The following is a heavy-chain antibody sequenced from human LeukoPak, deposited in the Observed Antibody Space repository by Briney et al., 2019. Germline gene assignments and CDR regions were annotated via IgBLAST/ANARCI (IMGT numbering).Heavy chain of an antibody. D-gene: IGHD3-9*01. J-gene: IGHJ5*02. CDR2: IYYSGST. CDR1: GGSISRYY. V-gene: IGHV4-59*01. CDR3: ARAGGYYDILTGYSPNWFDP. Sequence: PSETLSLTCTVSGGSISRYYWSWIRQPPGKGLEWIGYIYYSGSTNYNPSLKSRVTISVDTSKNQFSLKLSSVTAADTAVYYCARAGGYYDILTGYSPNWFDPWGQGTLVTVSS.